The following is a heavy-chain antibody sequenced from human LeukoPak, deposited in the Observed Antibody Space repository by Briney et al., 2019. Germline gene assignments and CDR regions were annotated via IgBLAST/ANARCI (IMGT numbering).Heavy chain of an antibody. CDR3: AREAPSDYYDSSGEIDY. D-gene: IGHD3-22*01. J-gene: IGHJ4*02. CDR2: ISYDGSNK. V-gene: IGHV3-30-3*01. CDR1: GFTFSSYA. Sequence: GRSLRLSCAASGFTFSSYAMHWVRQAPGKGLEWVAVISYDGSNKYYADSVKGRFTISRDNSKNTLYLQMNSLRAEDTAVYYCAREAPSDYYDSSGEIDYWGQGTLVTVSS.